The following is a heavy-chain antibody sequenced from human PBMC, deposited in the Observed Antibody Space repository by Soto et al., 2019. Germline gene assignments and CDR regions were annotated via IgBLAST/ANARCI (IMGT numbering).Heavy chain of an antibody. CDR3: AKNRGSGNPFYYDMDV. Sequence: GGSLRLSCAASGFTFSGYAMSWVRQAPGKGLEWVSAIRSSGGRTFYTDSVEGRFTISRDDSKNTLYLQMDSLRAEDAAVYHCAKNRGSGNPFYYDMDVWGQGTTVTVSS. V-gene: IGHV3-23*01. D-gene: IGHD3-10*01. J-gene: IGHJ6*02. CDR2: IRSSGGRT. CDR1: GFTFSGYA.